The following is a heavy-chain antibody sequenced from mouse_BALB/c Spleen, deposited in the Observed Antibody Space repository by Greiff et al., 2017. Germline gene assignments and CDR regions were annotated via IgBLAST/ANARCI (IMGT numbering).Heavy chain of an antibody. CDR3: ARQGAGSYAMDY. Sequence: EVHLVESGGGLVKPGGSLKLSCAASGFAFSSYDMSWVRQTPEKRLEWVAYISSGGGSTYYPDTVKGRFTISRDNAKNTLYLQMSSLKSEDTAMYYCARQGAGSYAMDYWGQGTSVTVSS. V-gene: IGHV5-12-1*01. CDR2: ISSGGGST. D-gene: IGHD4-1*01. CDR1: GFAFSSYD. J-gene: IGHJ4*01.